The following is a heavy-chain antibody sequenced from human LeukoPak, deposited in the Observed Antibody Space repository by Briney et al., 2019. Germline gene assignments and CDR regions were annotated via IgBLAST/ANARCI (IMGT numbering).Heavy chain of an antibody. CDR1: GFTFSSYA. CDR2: ISSSGSST. D-gene: IGHD6-6*01. J-gene: IGHJ5*02. Sequence: GGSLRLSCAASGFTFSSYAMNWVRQAPGKGLEWVSAISSSGSSTYYADSVKGRFTISIDNSKNTLYLQMNSLRAEDTAVYYCAKDRGQLVPKYNWFDPWGQGTLVTVSS. CDR3: AKDRGQLVPKYNWFDP. V-gene: IGHV3-23*01.